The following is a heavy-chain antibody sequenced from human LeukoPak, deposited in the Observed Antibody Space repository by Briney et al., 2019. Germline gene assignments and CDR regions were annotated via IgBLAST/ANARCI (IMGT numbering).Heavy chain of an antibody. J-gene: IGHJ5*02. D-gene: IGHD2-15*01. CDR3: ARRSCSSGSCCSGWFDP. V-gene: IGHV5-10-1*01. Sequence: GESLKISYKGSGYSFTSYLISWVRQTPGKGLEWMGMIDPSDYYTNYSPPFQGHVTISANKIIITTYLQWSTLKSSDTTMYYCARRSCSSGSCCSGWFDPWGQGTLVTVSS. CDR1: GYSFTSYL. CDR2: IDPSDYYT.